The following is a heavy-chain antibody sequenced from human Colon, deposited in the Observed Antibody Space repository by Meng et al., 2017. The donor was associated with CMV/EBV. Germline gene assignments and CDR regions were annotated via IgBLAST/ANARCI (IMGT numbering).Heavy chain of an antibody. V-gene: IGHV4-59*01. CDR2: IYYSWSP. J-gene: IGHJ6*02. CDR1: GAPINNGD. CDR3: ARGALAHYYYGMDV. D-gene: IGHD3-16*01. Sequence: SETLSLTCTVSGAPINNGDWSWSRQLPGKGREWFGYIYYSWSPNYNPSLKSRVTISLDPSRNHFSRRLTSVTAADTSVHHCARGALAHYYYGMDVWGQGTTVTVSS.